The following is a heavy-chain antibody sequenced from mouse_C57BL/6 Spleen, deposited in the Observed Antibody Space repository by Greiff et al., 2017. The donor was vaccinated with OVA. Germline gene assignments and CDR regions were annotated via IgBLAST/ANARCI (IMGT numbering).Heavy chain of an antibody. D-gene: IGHD4-1*01. CDR2: IDPSDSET. J-gene: IGHJ2*01. Sequence: VQLQQSGAELVRPGSSVKLSCKASGYTFTSYWMHWVKQRPIQGLEWIGNIDPSDSETHYNQKFKDKATLTVDKSSSTAYMQRSSLTSEDSAVYYWAREGGTGYFDYGGQGTTLTVSS. V-gene: IGHV1-52*01. CDR3: AREGGTGYFDY. CDR1: GYTFTSYW.